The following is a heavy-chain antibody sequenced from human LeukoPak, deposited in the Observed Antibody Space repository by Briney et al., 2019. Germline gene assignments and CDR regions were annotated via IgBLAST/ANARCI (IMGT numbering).Heavy chain of an antibody. V-gene: IGHV3-66*02. J-gene: IGHJ6*03. CDR3: ARTGWELAPYYYYYMDV. CDR1: GFTVSSNY. Sequence: GGSLRLSSAASGFTVSSNYMSWVRQAPGKGLEWVSVIYSGGSTYYADSVKGRFTISRDNSKNTLYLQMNSLRAEDTAVYYCARTGWELAPYYYYYMDVWGKGTTVTVSS. D-gene: IGHD1-26*01. CDR2: IYSGGST.